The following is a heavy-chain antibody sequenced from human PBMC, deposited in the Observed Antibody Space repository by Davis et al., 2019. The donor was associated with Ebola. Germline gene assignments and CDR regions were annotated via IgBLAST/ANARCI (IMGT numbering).Heavy chain of an antibody. CDR3: AWGYSSRRLDF. D-gene: IGHD6-13*01. CDR1: GFTFNSFW. CDR2: INADGSST. V-gene: IGHV3-74*01. Sequence: GESLKISCAASGFTFNSFWIHWVRQVPGKGLVWVSRINADGSSTSYADSVKGRFTISRDNAKSTLFLQLNSLRAEDTAVYYCAWGYSSRRLDFWGQGTLVSVFS. J-gene: IGHJ4*02.